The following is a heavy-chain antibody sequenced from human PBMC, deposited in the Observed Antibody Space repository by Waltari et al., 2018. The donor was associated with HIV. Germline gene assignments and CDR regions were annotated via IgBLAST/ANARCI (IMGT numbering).Heavy chain of an antibody. CDR3: GSGSRRGHSHGIDY. V-gene: IGHV4-38-2*01. Sequence: QVQLHESGPGMVKPSETLSLPCAVSGYSISSDYYGGWIRQPPGKGLGWIGSASRSGSTDYSPSLKSRVTISLDTSKNQFSLKLNSVAAADTAVYYCGSGSRRGHSHGIDYWGQGTLVTVSS. CDR1: GYSISSDYY. D-gene: IGHD5-18*01. J-gene: IGHJ4*02. CDR2: ASRSGST.